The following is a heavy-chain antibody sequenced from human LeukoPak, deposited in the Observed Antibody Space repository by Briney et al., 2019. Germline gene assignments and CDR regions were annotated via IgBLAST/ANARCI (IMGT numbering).Heavy chain of an antibody. D-gene: IGHD3-22*01. CDR2: IYTSGST. CDR1: GGSISSSSSY. J-gene: IGHJ6*03. V-gene: IGHV4-61*02. Sequence: SETLSLTCTVSGGSISSSSSYWGWIRQPAGKGLEWIGRIYTSGSTNYNPSLKSRVTMSVDTSKNQFSLKLSSVTAADTAVYYCARGGETYYYDSSGYSYYYYYYMDVWGKGTTVTVSS. CDR3: ARGGETYYYDSSGYSYYYYYYMDV.